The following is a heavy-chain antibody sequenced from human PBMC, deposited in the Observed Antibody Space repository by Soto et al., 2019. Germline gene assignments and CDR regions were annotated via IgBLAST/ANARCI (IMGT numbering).Heavy chain of an antibody. Sequence: PSETLSLTCAVYGGSFSGYYWSLIRHPPGKGLEWIGEINHSGSTNYNPSLKSRVTISVDTSKNQLSLKLSYVTAADTAVYYCARGDDKPSDYGGNGGSFDIWGEGTMVTVSS. CDR3: ARGDDKPSDYGGNGGSFDI. CDR2: INHSGST. V-gene: IGHV4-34*01. D-gene: IGHD4-17*01. CDR1: GGSFSGYY. J-gene: IGHJ3*02.